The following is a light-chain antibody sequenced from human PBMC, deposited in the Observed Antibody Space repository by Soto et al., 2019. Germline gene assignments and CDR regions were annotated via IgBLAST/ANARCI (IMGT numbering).Light chain of an antibody. V-gene: IGKV3-15*01. CDR1: QSVSSN. CDR2: GAS. CDR3: QQSLTTPPT. J-gene: IGKJ1*01. Sequence: EIVMTQSPATLSVSPGERATLSCRASQSVSSNLAWYQQKPGQAPRLLIYGASTRATGIPARFSGSGSGTEFTLTISSLQSEDFATYYCQQSLTTPPTFGQGTKAEIK.